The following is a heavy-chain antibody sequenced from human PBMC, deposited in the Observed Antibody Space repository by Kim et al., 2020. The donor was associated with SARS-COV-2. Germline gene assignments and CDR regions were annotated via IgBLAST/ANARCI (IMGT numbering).Heavy chain of an antibody. V-gene: IGHV3-48*03. Sequence: VKGRFTSSRDNAKNSRYLQMNSLRAEDTAVYYCERAMELRTYYYYYGMDVWGQGTTVTVSS. CDR3: ERAMELRTYYYYYGMDV. D-gene: IGHD1-7*01. J-gene: IGHJ6*02.